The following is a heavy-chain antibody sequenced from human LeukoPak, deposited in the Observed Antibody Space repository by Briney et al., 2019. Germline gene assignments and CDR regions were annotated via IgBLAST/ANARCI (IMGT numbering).Heavy chain of an antibody. CDR3: AREAVYYGLGSHDY. CDR2: IYASGST. CDR1: GGSISSYY. V-gene: IGHV4-4*07. J-gene: IGHJ4*02. D-gene: IGHD3-10*01. Sequence: PSETLSLTCSVSGGSISSYYWSWIRQPAGKGLEWIGRIYASGSTNYNPSLKSRVTMSLDTSKNQFSLNLRSVTAADTAVYFCAREAVYYGLGSHDYWGQGTLAIVSS.